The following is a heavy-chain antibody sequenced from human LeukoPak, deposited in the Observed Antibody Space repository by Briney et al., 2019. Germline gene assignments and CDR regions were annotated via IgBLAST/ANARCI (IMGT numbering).Heavy chain of an antibody. J-gene: IGHJ4*02. CDR3: ARAESHSGGYYHFDS. Sequence: GGSLRLSCAASGLAVSSNYMNWVRQAPGKGLEWVSLIYGGGNTYYADSVRGRFTISRDNSKNTVFLQMNSLRAEDTAIYYCARAESHSGGYYHFDSWGQGTLVTVSS. V-gene: IGHV3-53*01. D-gene: IGHD3-22*01. CDR2: IYGGGNT. CDR1: GLAVSSNY.